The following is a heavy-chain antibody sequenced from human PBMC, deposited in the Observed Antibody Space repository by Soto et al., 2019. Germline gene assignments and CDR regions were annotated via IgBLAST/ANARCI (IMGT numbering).Heavy chain of an antibody. CDR2: ISGSGSPT. Sequence: GGSLGLSCAASGFSFSSYAMPWVRQAPGRGLQWVSAISGSGSPTYYADSVKGRFTISRDNSKNTLYLQMNSLKTEDTAVYYCTAPLDYFDYWGQGTLVTVSS. V-gene: IGHV3-23*01. CDR3: TAPLDYFDY. CDR1: GFSFSSYA. J-gene: IGHJ4*02.